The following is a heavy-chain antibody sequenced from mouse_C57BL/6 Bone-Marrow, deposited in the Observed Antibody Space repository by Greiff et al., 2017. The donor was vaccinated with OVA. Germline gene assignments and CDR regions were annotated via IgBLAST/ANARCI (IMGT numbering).Heavy chain of an antibody. J-gene: IGHJ1*03. Sequence: QVQLQQPGTELVKPGASVKLSCTASGYTFTSYWMHWVKQRPGQGLEWIGNINPSNGGTNYNEKFKSKATLTVDKSSRTAFMQLSSLTSEDYAVDYCKFITTVVRYFDVWGTGTTVTVSS. CDR3: KFITTVVRYFDV. CDR2: INPSNGGT. V-gene: IGHV1-53*01. CDR1: GYTFTSYW. D-gene: IGHD1-1*01.